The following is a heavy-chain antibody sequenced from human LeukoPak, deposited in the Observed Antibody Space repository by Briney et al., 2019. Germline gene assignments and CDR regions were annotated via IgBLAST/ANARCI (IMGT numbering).Heavy chain of an antibody. V-gene: IGHV4-61*02. CDR1: GGSISSGSYY. D-gene: IGHD2-2*02. Sequence: SETLSLTCTVSGGSISSGSYYWSWIRQPAGKGLEWIGRIYTSGSTNYNPSLKSRVTISVDTSKNQLSLKMSSVTAADTAVYYCATIPKYTGIIWGQGTMVTVSS. CDR3: ATIPKYTGII. J-gene: IGHJ3*02. CDR2: IYTSGST.